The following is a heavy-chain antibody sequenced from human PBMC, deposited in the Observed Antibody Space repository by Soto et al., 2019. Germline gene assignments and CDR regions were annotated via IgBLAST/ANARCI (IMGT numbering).Heavy chain of an antibody. CDR2: IYYSGST. J-gene: IGHJ5*02. CDR1: GGSISSYY. D-gene: IGHD3-10*01. CDR3: ARAATMVRGVMGWFDP. V-gene: IGHV4-59*01. Sequence: PSETLSLTCTVSGGSISSYYWSWIRQPPGKGLEWIGYIYYSGSTNYNPSLKSRVTISVDTSKNQFSLKLSSVTAADTAVYYCARAATMVRGVMGWFDPWGQGTLVTVS.